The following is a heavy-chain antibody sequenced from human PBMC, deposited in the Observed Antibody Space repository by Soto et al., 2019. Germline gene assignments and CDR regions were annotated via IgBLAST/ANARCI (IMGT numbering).Heavy chain of an antibody. J-gene: IGHJ6*02. V-gene: IGHV4-34*01. CDR2: INHSGST. D-gene: IGHD4-17*01. CDR1: GGSFSGYY. Sequence: QVLLQQWGAGLLKPSETLSLTCAVYGGSFSGYYWSWIRQPPGKGLEWIGEINHSGSTNYNPSLKSRVTISVDTSKNQFSLKLSSVTAADTAVYYCASLYGEATDYYYYYGMDVWGQGTTVTVSS. CDR3: ASLYGEATDYYYYYGMDV.